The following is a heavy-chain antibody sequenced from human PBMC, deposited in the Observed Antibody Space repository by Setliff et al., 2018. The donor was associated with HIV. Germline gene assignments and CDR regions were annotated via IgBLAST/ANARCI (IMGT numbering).Heavy chain of an antibody. V-gene: IGHV4-4*08. J-gene: IGHJ3*02. D-gene: IGHD2-21*02. CDR3: ARDGYCGGDCYHDAFDI. CDR1: GGSISSYC. CDR2: IYTSGST. Sequence: PSETLSLTCTVSGGSISSYCWSWIRQPPGKGLEWIGYIYTSGSTNYNPSLKSRVTISVDTSKNQFSLKLSSVTAADTAVYYCARDGYCGGDCYHDAFDIWGQGTMVTVS.